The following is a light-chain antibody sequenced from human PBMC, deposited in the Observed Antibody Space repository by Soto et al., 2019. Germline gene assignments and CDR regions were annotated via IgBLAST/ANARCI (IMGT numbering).Light chain of an antibody. CDR3: QLRSSWPPYT. CDR2: DAS. V-gene: IGKV3-11*01. J-gene: IGKJ2*01. CDR1: QSVGTY. Sequence: EIVLTQSPATLSLSPGEGASLSCRASQSVGTYMAWYQHKPGQAPRLLIYDASKGATGIPARFSGSGSGTNFTFTISSLEPADFALYFCQLRSSWPPYTFAQGTKLGIK.